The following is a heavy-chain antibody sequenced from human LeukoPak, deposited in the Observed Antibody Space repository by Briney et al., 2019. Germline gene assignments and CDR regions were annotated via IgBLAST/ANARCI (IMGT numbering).Heavy chain of an antibody. CDR3: ARVARMAVADWFDP. Sequence: ASVKVSCKASGYTFTSYYIHWVRQAPGQGLEWMGWINTDTGNPTYAQGFTGRFVFSLDTSVSTAYLQISSLKTEDIAVYYCARVARMAVADWFDPWGQGTLVTVSS. J-gene: IGHJ5*02. CDR2: INTDTGNP. V-gene: IGHV7-4-1*02. D-gene: IGHD6-19*01. CDR1: GYTFTSYY.